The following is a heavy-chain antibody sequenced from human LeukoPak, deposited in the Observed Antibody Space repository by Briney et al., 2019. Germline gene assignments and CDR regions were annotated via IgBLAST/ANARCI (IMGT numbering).Heavy chain of an antibody. D-gene: IGHD3-22*01. J-gene: IGHJ4*02. CDR3: ARAMIDSSGFVFDY. V-gene: IGHV4-34*01. CDR1: GGSISSYY. CDR2: INHSGST. Sequence: SETLSLTCTVSGGSISSYYWSWIRQPPGEGLEWIGEINHSGSTNYNPSLKSRVTISVDTSKNQFSLKLSSVTAADTAVYYCARAMIDSSGFVFDYWGQGTLVTVSS.